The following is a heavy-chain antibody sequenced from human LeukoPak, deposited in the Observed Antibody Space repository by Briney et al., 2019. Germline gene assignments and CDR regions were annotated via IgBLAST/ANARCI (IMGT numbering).Heavy chain of an antibody. V-gene: IGHV3-30-3*01. CDR1: GFSLSSYA. CDR2: ISYDGTKE. D-gene: IGHD2-21*02. CDR3: ARGGHIVVVTSGVLADYFQH. Sequence: GGSLRLSCAASGFSLSSYAMHWVRQAPGKGVEWVAIISYDGTKEYYGDSVKGRFTISRDNSKNTVYLQMNSLRAEDTAVYYCARGGHIVVVTSGVLADYFQHWGQGTLVTVSS. J-gene: IGHJ1*01.